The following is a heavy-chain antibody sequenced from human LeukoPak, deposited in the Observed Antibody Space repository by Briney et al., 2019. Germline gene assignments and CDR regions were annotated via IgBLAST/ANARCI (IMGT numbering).Heavy chain of an antibody. CDR2: IYTSGST. V-gene: IGHV4-4*07. D-gene: IGHD6-19*01. J-gene: IGHJ4*02. CDR1: GGSISSYY. CDR3: ARGAEQWLVPYFDY. Sequence: SETLSLTCTVSGGSISSYYWNWIRQPAGKGLEWIGRIYTSGSTNYNPSLKSRVTMSVDTSKNQFSLKLSSVTAADTAVYYCARGAEQWLVPYFDYWGQGTLVTVSS.